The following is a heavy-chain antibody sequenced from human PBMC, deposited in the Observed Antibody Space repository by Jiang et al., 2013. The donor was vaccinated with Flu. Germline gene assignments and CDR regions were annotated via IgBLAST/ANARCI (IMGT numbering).Heavy chain of an antibody. CDR1: GGSVSSGSYY. V-gene: IGHV4-61*01. Sequence: LTCTVSGGSVSSGSYYWSWIRQPPGKGLEWIGYIYYSGSTNYNPSLKSRVTISVDTSKNQFSLKLSSVTAADTAVYYCARNYGGNSHYYYGMDVWGQGTTVTVSS. CDR2: IYYSGST. J-gene: IGHJ6*02. D-gene: IGHD4-23*01. CDR3: ARNYGGNSHYYYGMDV.